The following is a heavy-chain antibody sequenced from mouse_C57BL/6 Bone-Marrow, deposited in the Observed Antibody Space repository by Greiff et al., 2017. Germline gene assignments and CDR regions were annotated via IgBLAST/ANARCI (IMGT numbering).Heavy chain of an antibody. CDR3: ASSRRLRRGGAMDY. Sequence: VQLQQPGAELVKPGASVKLSCKASGYTFTSYWMHWVKQRPGRGLEWIGRIDPNSGGTKYNEKFKSKATLTVDKPSSTAYRQLSSLTSEDSAVYYCASSRRLRRGGAMDYWGQGTSVTVSS. J-gene: IGHJ4*01. CDR1: GYTFTSYW. V-gene: IGHV1-72*01. D-gene: IGHD2-4*01. CDR2: IDPNSGGT.